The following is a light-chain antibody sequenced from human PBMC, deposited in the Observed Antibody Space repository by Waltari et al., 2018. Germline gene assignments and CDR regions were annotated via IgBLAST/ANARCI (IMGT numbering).Light chain of an antibody. Sequence: EVLMTQSPATLSASPGERATLSCRASQSISRNLAWYQQNPGQAPRLLIYGASTRATGIPARFSGSGSGTEFTLSISSLQSEDFAVYYCQQYNNWRTFGQGTKLEIK. CDR3: QQYNNWRT. CDR1: QSISRN. V-gene: IGKV3-15*01. CDR2: GAS. J-gene: IGKJ2*01.